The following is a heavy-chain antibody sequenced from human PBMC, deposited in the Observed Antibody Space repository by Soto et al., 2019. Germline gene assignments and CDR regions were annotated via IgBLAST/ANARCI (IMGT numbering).Heavy chain of an antibody. V-gene: IGHV5-51*01. J-gene: IGHJ6*02. D-gene: IGHD3-10*01. CDR3: ARLLRQPGYGMDV. CDR2: IYPGDSDT. Sequence: GASRKISCRGSGYSFTSYWICWVRQMPGKGLEWMGIIYPGDSDTRYSPSFQGQVTISADKSISTAYLQWSSLKASDTAMYYCARLLRQPGYGMDVRGQGTTVTVSS. CDR1: GYSFTSYW.